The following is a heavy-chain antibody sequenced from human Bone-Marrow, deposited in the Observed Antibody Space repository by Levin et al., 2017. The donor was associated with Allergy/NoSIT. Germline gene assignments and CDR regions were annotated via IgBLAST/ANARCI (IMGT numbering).Heavy chain of an antibody. CDR1: GVSISSGDFF. J-gene: IGHJ4*02. Sequence: SETLSLTCTVSGVSISSGDFFWSWIRQPPGTGLEWIGYIYYSGSTYYNPSLQSRVTMSLATSENRSSLKLSLVTAADTAVYYCARTLTAANSPGVTWDYWGPGTLVTVSS. D-gene: IGHD6-13*01. V-gene: IGHV4-30-4*01. CDR2: IYYSGST. CDR3: ARTLTAANSPGVTWDY.